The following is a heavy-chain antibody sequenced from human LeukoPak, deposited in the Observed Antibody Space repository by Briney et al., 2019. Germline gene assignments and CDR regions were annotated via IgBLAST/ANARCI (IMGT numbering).Heavy chain of an antibody. CDR1: GFTFSSYA. CDR2: ISGSGGST. V-gene: IGHV3-23*01. J-gene: IGHJ4*02. Sequence: PGGSLRLSCAASGFTFSSYAMSWVRQAPGKGLEWVSAISGSGGSTYYADSVKGRFTIPRDNSKNTLYLQMNSLRAEDTAVYYCAKALHYYDSSGYYFWGQGTLVTVSS. D-gene: IGHD3-22*01. CDR3: AKALHYYDSSGYYF.